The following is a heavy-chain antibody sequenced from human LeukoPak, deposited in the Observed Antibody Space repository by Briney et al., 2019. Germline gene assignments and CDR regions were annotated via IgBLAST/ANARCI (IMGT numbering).Heavy chain of an antibody. CDR2: IIPILGIA. D-gene: IGHD4-17*01. CDR1: GGTFSSYA. Sequence: ASVKVSCKASGGTFSSYAISWVRQAPGQGLEWMGRIIPILGIANYAQKFQGRVTITADKSTSTAYMELSSLRSEDTAVYYCAKGTPYGDYYFDYWGQGTLVTVSS. CDR3: AKGTPYGDYYFDY. V-gene: IGHV1-69*04. J-gene: IGHJ4*02.